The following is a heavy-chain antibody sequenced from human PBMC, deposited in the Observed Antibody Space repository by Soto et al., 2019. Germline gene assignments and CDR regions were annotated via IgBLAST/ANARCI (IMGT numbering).Heavy chain of an antibody. CDR2: IWYDGSNK. CDR3: ARGGYGSSLDSYFDY. J-gene: IGHJ4*02. Sequence: ESGGGVVQPGRSLRLSCAASGFTFSSYGMHWVRQAPGKGLEWVAVIWYDGSNKYYADSVKGRFTISRDNSKNTLYLQMNSLRAEDTAVYYCARGGYGSSLDSYFDYWGQGTLVTVSS. CDR1: GFTFSSYG. D-gene: IGHD6-6*01. V-gene: IGHV3-33*01.